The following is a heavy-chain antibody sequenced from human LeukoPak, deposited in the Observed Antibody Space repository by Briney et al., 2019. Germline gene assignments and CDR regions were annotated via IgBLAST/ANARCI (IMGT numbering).Heavy chain of an antibody. CDR2: ISATGAT. D-gene: IGHD1-26*01. CDR3: ARDIGVGTSKGFDY. Sequence: PSETLSLTCTVSGGSINVYYWSWVRQSAEKGLEWIGRISATGATAYNPSLKSRLTMSVGTSKNQFSLKLNSVTAADTAVYYCARDIGVGTSKGFDYWGQGALVTVSS. CDR1: GGSINVYY. J-gene: IGHJ4*02. V-gene: IGHV4-4*07.